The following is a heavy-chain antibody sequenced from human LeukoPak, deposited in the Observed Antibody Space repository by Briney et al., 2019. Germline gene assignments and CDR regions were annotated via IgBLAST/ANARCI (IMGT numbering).Heavy chain of an antibody. CDR3: ARGDREIVLVPAAMALFEY. J-gene: IGHJ4*02. V-gene: IGHV1-18*04. CDR2: ISAYNGNT. D-gene: IGHD2-2*01. CDR1: GYTFTSYG. Sequence: GASVKVSCKASGYTFTSYGISWGRQAPGQGLEWMGWISAYNGNTNYAQKLQGRVTMTTDTSTSTAYMELRSLRSDDTAVYYCARGDREIVLVPAAMALFEYWGKGSLVTVSS.